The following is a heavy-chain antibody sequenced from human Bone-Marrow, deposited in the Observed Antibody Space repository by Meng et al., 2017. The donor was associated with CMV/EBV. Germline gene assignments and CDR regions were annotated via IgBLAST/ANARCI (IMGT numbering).Heavy chain of an antibody. CDR2: ISTSGTTM. J-gene: IGHJ6*02. D-gene: IGHD2-2*01. Sequence: GESLKISCAASGFTFGGYEMNWVRQAPGKGLEWVSYISTSGTTMYYADSVKGRFTISRDSAKDSLYLQMNSLRAEDTAVYYCARDYPDDYCSSTSCPEVFYYGMDVWGQGTTVTVSS. CDR3: ARDYPDDYCSSTSCPEVFYYGMDV. V-gene: IGHV3-48*03. CDR1: GFTFGGYE.